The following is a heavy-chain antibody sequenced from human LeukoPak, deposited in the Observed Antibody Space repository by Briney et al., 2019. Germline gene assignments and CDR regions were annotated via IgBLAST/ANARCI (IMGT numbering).Heavy chain of an antibody. Sequence: ASLKVSCTASGGTFSSYAISWVRQAPGQGREWMGRIIPILGIANYAQKFQGRVTITADESTTTVYMELSSLRSEDTAVYYCAREKGSRGVFDYWGQGTLVTVSS. J-gene: IGHJ4*02. CDR3: AREKGSRGVFDY. V-gene: IGHV1-69*04. CDR1: GGTFSSYA. D-gene: IGHD3-10*01. CDR2: IIPILGIA.